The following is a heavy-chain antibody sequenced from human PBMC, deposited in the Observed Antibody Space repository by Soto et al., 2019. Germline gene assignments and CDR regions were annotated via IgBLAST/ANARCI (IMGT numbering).Heavy chain of an antibody. J-gene: IGHJ5*02. V-gene: IGHV1-46*01. CDR1: GYTFTSYD. CDR3: ARDRVVPAATVVNWFDP. D-gene: IGHD2-2*01. Sequence: ASVKVSCKASGYTFTSYDINWVRQAPGQGLEWMGKINPSVGSTIYAQKFQGRVTMTRDTSTSTVYMELSSLRSEDTSVYYCARDRVVPAATVVNWFDPWGQGTLVTVSS. CDR2: INPSVGST.